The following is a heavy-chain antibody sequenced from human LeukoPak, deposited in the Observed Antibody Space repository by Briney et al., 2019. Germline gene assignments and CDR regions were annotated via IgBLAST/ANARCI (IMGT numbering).Heavy chain of an antibody. D-gene: IGHD3-22*01. CDR2: IHHSGTT. V-gene: IGHV4-38-2*01. J-gene: IGHJ4*02. Sequence: SETLSLTCAVSGYSISSIYFWGWIRQPPGKGLEYIGNIHHSGTTYYSPSLKSRVTISIDTSKNQFSLKLSSVTAADTAVYYCARVRYYDDSGYYYDFDYWGQGTLVTVSS. CDR3: ARVRYYDDSGYYYDFDY. CDR1: GYSISSIYF.